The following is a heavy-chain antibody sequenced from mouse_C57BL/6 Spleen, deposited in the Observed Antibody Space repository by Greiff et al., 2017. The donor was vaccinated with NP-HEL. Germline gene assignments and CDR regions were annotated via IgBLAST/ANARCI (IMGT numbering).Heavy chain of an antibody. CDR3: ARPYYGNYNYAMDY. CDR2: IWSGGST. CDR1: GFSLTSYG. Sequence: VQLQESGPGLVQPSQSLSITCTVSGFSLTSYGVHWVRQSPGKGLEWLGVIWSGGSTDYNAAFISRLSIRKDNSKSQVFFKMNSLQADDTAIYYCARPYYGNYNYAMDYWGQGTSVTVSS. V-gene: IGHV2-2*01. J-gene: IGHJ4*01. D-gene: IGHD2-10*01.